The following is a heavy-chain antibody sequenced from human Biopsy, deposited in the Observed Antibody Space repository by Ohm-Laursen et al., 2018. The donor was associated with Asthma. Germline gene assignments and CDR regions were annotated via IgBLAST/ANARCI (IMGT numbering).Heavy chain of an antibody. Sequence: SLRLSCAASGFTFGDYWMSWVRQVPGRGLEWVANIKHDGSDNNHVDSLKGRFTISRDNAKNSLYLQMNSLRAEDTAVYYCARTFHFWSPYHAEHYQLWGQGTLVTVSS. V-gene: IGHV3-7*01. D-gene: IGHD3-3*02. CDR1: GFTFGDYW. J-gene: IGHJ1*01. CDR2: IKHDGSDN. CDR3: ARTFHFWSPYHAEHYQL.